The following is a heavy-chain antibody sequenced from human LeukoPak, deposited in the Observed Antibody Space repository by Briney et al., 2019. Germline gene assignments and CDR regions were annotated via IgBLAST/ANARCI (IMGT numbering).Heavy chain of an antibody. CDR2: IWYDGSNK. V-gene: IGHV3-33*01. D-gene: IGHD2-2*02. J-gene: IGHJ5*02. CDR1: GFTFSSYG. CDR3: AGEAIVVVPAAINWFDP. Sequence: PGGSLRLSCAASGFTFSSYGMHWVRQAPGKGLEWVAVIWYDGSNKYYADSVKGRFTISRDNSKNTLYLQMNSLRAEDTAVYYCAGEAIVVVPAAINWFDPWGQGTLVTVSS.